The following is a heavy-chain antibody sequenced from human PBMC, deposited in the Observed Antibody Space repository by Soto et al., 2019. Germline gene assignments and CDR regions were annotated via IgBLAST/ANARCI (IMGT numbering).Heavy chain of an antibody. J-gene: IGHJ4*02. CDR3: ARAVAADSSY. Sequence: GGSLKLSCEASGFPLGTFWISWVRQAPGKGLEWVANINQDGSQIYYVDSVKGRFTISRDNAKNSVYLQMKSLRADDTAVYYCARAVAADSSYWGQGTLVTVSS. V-gene: IGHV3-7*01. CDR2: INQDGSQI. CDR1: GFPLGTFW. D-gene: IGHD2-2*01.